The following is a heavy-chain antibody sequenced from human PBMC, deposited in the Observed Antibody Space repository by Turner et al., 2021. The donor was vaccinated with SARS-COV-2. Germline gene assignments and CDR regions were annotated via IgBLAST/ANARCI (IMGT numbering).Heavy chain of an antibody. D-gene: IGHD5-12*01. V-gene: IGHV1-24*01. Sequence: QIQLVQSGAEVHKPSASVMVSCKVSVYTISELSMYWLRQPPGKGLEWMGCFDTEDGETIYEQKFQGRVTITEDTSKDTAYLELSSLRSEDTAVYYCATCRDGYNWWSFHIWGQVTMVTVSS. CDR2: FDTEDGET. J-gene: IGHJ3*02. CDR3: ATCRDGYNWWSFHI. CDR1: VYTISELS.